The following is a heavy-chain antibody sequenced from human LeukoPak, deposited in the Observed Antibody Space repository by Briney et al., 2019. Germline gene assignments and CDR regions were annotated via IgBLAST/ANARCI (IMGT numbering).Heavy chain of an antibody. CDR1: GFTFSSYE. CDR3: ARATVFENRDSDYYGMDV. J-gene: IGHJ6*02. V-gene: IGHV3-48*03. Sequence: PGGSLRLSCAASGFTFSSYEMNWVRQAPGKGLEWVSYISSSGSTIYYADSVKGRFTISRDNAKNPLYLQMNSLRAEDTAVYYCARATVFENRDSDYYGMDVWGQGTTVTVSS. D-gene: IGHD3-9*01. CDR2: ISSSGSTI.